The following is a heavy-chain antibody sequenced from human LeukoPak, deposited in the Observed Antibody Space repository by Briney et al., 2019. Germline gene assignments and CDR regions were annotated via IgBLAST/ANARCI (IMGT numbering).Heavy chain of an antibody. Sequence: GGSLRLSCAASGFTFSSYWMSWVRQAPGKGLEWVANIKQDGSEKYYVDSVKGRFTISRDNAKNSLYLQMNSLRAEDTAVYYCARRAYSSGWRRFDYWGQGTLVTASS. D-gene: IGHD6-19*01. CDR2: IKQDGSEK. J-gene: IGHJ4*02. CDR3: ARRAYSSGWRRFDY. CDR1: GFTFSSYW. V-gene: IGHV3-7*01.